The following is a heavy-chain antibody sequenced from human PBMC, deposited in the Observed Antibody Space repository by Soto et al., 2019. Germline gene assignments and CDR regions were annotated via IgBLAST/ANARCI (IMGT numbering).Heavy chain of an antibody. J-gene: IGHJ4*02. Sequence: QVQLVQSGAEVKKPGSSVKVSCKASGGTFSSYAISWVRQAPGQGLEWMGGIIPIFGTANYAQKFQGRVTITADKSTSTAYMELISLRSEDTAVYYCARSTYYYDSSGYYGDSWGQGTLVTVSS. CDR2: IIPIFGTA. CDR3: ARSTYYYDSSGYYGDS. CDR1: GGTFSSYA. V-gene: IGHV1-69*06. D-gene: IGHD3-22*01.